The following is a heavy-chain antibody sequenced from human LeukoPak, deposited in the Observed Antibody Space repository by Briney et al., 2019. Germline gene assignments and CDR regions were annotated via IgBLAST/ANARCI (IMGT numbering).Heavy chain of an antibody. CDR1: GGSFSGYY. V-gene: IGHV4-34*01. CDR2: INHSGST. Sequence: PSETLSLTCAVYGGSFSGYYWSWIRQPPGKGLEWIGEINHSGSTNYNPSLKSRVTISVDTSKSQFSLKLSSVTAADTAVYYCAGATLSSGWYYDYWGQGTLVTVSS. D-gene: IGHD6-19*01. CDR3: AGATLSSGWYYDY. J-gene: IGHJ4*02.